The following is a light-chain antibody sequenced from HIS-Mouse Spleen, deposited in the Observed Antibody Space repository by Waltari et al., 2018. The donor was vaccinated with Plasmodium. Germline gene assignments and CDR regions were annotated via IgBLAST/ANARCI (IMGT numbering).Light chain of an antibody. J-gene: IGLJ2*01. Sequence: QSALTQPASVSGSPGQSITTPCTGTSSDDGRLQYVRWYQQHPGKAPKLMISDVSNRPSGVSNRFSGSKSGNTSSLTISGLQAEDEADYYCSSYTSSSTLVFGGGTKLTVL. CDR3: SSYTSSSTLV. CDR1: SSDDGRLQY. V-gene: IGLV2-14*03. CDR2: DVS.